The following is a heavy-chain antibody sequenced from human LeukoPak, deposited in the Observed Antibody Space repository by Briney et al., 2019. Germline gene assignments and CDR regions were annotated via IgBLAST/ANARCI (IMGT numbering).Heavy chain of an antibody. J-gene: IGHJ4*02. CDR1: GGSISSWDYY. Sequence: PSQTLSLTCTVSGGSISSWDYYWSWIRQPPGKGLERIGYIHSSGSTYYNPSLKSRVTISVDTSKNQFSLRLSSVTAADTAVYYCATKPNGDYYFDYWGQGTLVTVSS. CDR2: IHSSGST. V-gene: IGHV4-30-4*01. D-gene: IGHD4-17*01. CDR3: ATKPNGDYYFDY.